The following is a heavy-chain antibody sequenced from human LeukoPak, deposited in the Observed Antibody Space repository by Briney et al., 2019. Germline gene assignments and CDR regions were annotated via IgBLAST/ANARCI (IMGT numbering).Heavy chain of an antibody. J-gene: IGHJ4*02. CDR1: GASISISSYY. V-gene: IGHV4-39*01. CDR3: ARHPSGSSFDY. CDR2: IYHSGST. D-gene: IGHD3-22*01. Sequence: KSSETLSLTCTVSGASISISSYYGGWIRQPPGRGLEWIATIYHSGSTYHNPSLKSRVTMSVDTSKNQLSLKLSSVTAADTAVYYCARHPSGSSFDYWGQGTLVTVSS.